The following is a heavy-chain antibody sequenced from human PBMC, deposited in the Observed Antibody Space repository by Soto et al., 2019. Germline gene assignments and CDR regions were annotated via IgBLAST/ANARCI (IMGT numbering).Heavy chain of an antibody. CDR1: GGSISSGGYY. D-gene: IGHD3-3*01. V-gene: IGHV4-31*03. J-gene: IGHJ6*02. CDR2: IYYSGST. CDR3: ARAHPGVVTYYYYYGMDV. Sequence: SETLSLTCTVSGGSISSGGYYWSWIRQHPGKGLEWIGYIYYSGSTYYNPSLKSRVTISVDTSKNQFSLKLSSVTAADTAVYYCARAHPGVVTYYYYYGMDVWGQGTTVTVSS.